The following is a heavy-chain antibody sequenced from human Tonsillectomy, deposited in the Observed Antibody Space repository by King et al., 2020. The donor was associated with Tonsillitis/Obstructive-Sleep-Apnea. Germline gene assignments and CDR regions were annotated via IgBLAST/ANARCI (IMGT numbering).Heavy chain of an antibody. J-gene: IGHJ3*02. CDR1: GGSISSGGYY. V-gene: IGHV4-31*03. CDR3: ARDGSQYQLPVAFDI. Sequence: QLQESGPGLVKPSQTLSLTCTVSGGSISSGGYYWSWIRQHPGKGLEWIGYIYYSGSTYYNPSLKSRVTISVDTSKNQFSLKLSSVTAADTAVYYCARDGSQYQLPVAFDIWAKGQWSPSLQ. CDR2: IYYSGST. D-gene: IGHD2-2*01.